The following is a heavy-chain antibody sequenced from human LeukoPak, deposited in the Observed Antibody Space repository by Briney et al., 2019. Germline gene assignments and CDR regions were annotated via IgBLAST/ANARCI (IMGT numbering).Heavy chain of an antibody. CDR3: ARGRGENDYGDFGFDY. Sequence: SETLSLTCAVYGGSFSGYYWSCIRQPPGKGLEWIGEINHSGSTNYNPSLKSRVTISVDTSKNQFSLKLSSVTAADTAVYYCARGRGENDYGDFGFDYWGQGTLVTVSS. CDR2: INHSGST. CDR1: GGSFSGYY. J-gene: IGHJ4*02. D-gene: IGHD4-17*01. V-gene: IGHV4-34*01.